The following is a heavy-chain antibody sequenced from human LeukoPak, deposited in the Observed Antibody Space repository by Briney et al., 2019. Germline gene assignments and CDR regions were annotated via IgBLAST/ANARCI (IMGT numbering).Heavy chain of an antibody. CDR1: GGSINSYY. Sequence: SETLSLTCTVSGGSINSYYWSWIRQPPGKGLEWIGYIYYSGSTNYNPSLKSRVTISVDKSQNQFSLKLSSVTAADTAVYYCAREPRDGYYLFDYWGQGTLVTVSS. D-gene: IGHD5-24*01. CDR3: AREPRDGYYLFDY. V-gene: IGHV4-59*01. J-gene: IGHJ4*02. CDR2: IYYSGST.